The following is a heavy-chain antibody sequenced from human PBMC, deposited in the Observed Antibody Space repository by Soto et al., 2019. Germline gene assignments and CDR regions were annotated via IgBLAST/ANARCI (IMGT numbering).Heavy chain of an antibody. CDR3: ARDLKYQLLSYAFDI. D-gene: IGHD2-2*01. CDR1: GYTFTSYG. CDR2: ISAYNGNT. J-gene: IGHJ3*02. V-gene: IGHV1-18*01. Sequence: GASVKVSCKASGYTFTSYGISWVRQAPGQGLEWMGWISAYNGNTNYAQKLQGRVTMTTDTSTSTAYMELSRLRSDDTAVYYCARDLKYQLLSYAFDIWGQGTMVTVSS.